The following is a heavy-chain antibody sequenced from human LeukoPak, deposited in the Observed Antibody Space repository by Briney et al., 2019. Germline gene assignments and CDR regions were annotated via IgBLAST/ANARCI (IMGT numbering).Heavy chain of an antibody. Sequence: SETLSLTCTVSGGSISSYYWSWIRQPAGKGLEWIGRIYTSGGTNYNPSLKSRVALSVDTSKDQFSLQLRSVTTADTAVYYCVRGPYGASISKWFDPWGQGTQVIVSP. D-gene: IGHD4/OR15-4a*01. CDR2: IYTSGGT. J-gene: IGHJ5*02. V-gene: IGHV4-4*07. CDR1: GGSISSYY. CDR3: VRGPYGASISKWFDP.